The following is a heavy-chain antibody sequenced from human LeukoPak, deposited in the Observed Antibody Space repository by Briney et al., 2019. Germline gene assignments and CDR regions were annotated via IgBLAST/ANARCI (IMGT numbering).Heavy chain of an antibody. Sequence: GGSLTLSCAASGFTFSSYGMHWVRQAPGKGLEWVAVIWYDGSNKYYADPVKGRFTISRDNSKNTLYLQMNGLRAEDTAVYYCARDPNYYDSSGYYSGSYFDYWGQGTLVTVSS. CDR2: IWYDGSNK. D-gene: IGHD3-22*01. J-gene: IGHJ4*02. V-gene: IGHV3-33*01. CDR3: ARDPNYYDSSGYYSGSYFDY. CDR1: GFTFSSYG.